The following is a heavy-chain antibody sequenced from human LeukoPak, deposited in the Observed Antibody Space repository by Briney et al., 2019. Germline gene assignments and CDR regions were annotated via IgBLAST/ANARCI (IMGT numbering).Heavy chain of an antibody. CDR3: ARDMYYDSGSYYTDV. CDR1: GFTFRDYN. Sequence: GGSLRLSCAAYGFTFRDYNMTWIRQAPGKGLEWVSYITATGSTIYYGDSLKGRFTISRDSAKDSLYLQMNSLRAEDTAVYYCARDMYYDSGSYYTDVWGKGTTVTLSS. J-gene: IGHJ6*03. CDR2: ITATGSTI. V-gene: IGHV3-11*01. D-gene: IGHD3-22*01.